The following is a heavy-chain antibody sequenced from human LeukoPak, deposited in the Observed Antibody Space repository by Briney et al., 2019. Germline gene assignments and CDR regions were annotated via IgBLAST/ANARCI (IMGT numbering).Heavy chain of an antibody. CDR1: GYTFTGYY. J-gene: IGHJ3*02. D-gene: IGHD6-6*01. Sequence: GASVKVSCKASGYTFTGYYMHWVRQAPGQGLEWMGWIYPYSGDTNYAQNFQGRVTMTRDTSISTAYMELSSLKSDDTAVYYCAGDRNSGSSLDIWGQGTMLTVSS. V-gene: IGHV1-2*02. CDR3: AGDRNSGSSLDI. CDR2: IYPYSGDT.